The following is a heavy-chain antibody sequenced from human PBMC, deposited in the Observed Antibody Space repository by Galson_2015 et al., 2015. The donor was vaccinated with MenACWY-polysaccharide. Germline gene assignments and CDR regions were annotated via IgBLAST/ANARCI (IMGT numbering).Heavy chain of an antibody. CDR1: GFTFSSYR. J-gene: IGHJ4*02. Sequence: SLRLSCAASGFTFSSYRMNWVRQAPGKGLEWVSCISSSSSYIYYADSVKGLFTIPRDNAKNSLSLQMNSLRAEDTAVYYCARGRSSWPYSFDYWGQGILVTVSS. D-gene: IGHD6-13*01. CDR3: ARGRSSWPYSFDY. CDR2: ISSSSSYI. V-gene: IGHV3-21*01.